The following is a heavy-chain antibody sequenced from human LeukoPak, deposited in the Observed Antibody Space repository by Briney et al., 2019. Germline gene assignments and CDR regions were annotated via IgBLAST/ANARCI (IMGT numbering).Heavy chain of an antibody. V-gene: IGHV1-46*01. CDR3: AGSTYDFWSGYSWFGP. Sequence: ASVKVSCKASGYTFTSYYMHWVRQAPGQGLEWMGIINPSGGSTSYAQKFQGRVTMTRDTSTSTVYMELSSLRSEDTAVYYCAGSTYDFWSGYSWFGPWGQGTLVTVSS. CDR1: GYTFTSYY. J-gene: IGHJ5*02. CDR2: INPSGGST. D-gene: IGHD3-3*01.